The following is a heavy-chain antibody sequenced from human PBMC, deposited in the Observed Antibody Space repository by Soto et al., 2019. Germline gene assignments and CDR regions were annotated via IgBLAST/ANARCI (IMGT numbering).Heavy chain of an antibody. CDR3: ARNMDYYYGPGSGNGHGV. D-gene: IGHD3-10*01. J-gene: IGHJ6*02. CDR2: INPKFGDT. Sequence: QVQLVQSGAEVKEPGDSVRVSCEASGYTFSAYYIHWVRQAPGQGLEWMGWINPKFGDTTYAQDFQGRVTMTRDMSISTVYMELSRLTSDDTAIYDCARNMDYYYGPGSGNGHGVWGQGTAVTVFS. V-gene: IGHV1-2*02. CDR1: GYTFSAYY.